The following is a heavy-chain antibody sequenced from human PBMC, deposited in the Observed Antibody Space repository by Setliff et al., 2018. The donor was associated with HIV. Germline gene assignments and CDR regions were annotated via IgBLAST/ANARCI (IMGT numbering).Heavy chain of an antibody. CDR1: GGSISTYY. V-gene: IGHV4-59*08. CDR3: ARQVWLSDNHYYYYMDV. D-gene: IGHD5-12*01. CDR2: LYYSGST. J-gene: IGHJ6*03. Sequence: SETLSLTCTVSGGSISTYYWSWIRQPPGKGLEWIGYLYYSGSTNYNPSLKSRATISVDTSKNQFSLRLSSVTAADTAIYYCARQVWLSDNHYYYYMDVWGKGTTDTVSS.